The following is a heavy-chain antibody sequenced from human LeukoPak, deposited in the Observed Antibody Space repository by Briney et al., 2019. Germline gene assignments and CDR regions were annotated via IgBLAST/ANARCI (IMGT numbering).Heavy chain of an antibody. CDR2: INHSGST. J-gene: IGHJ4*02. CDR1: GGSFSGYY. D-gene: IGHD3-3*01. Sequence: SETLSLTCAVYGGSFSGYYWSWIRQPPGKGLEWIGEINHSGSTNYNPSLKSRVTISVDTPKNQFSLKLSSVTAADTAVYYCARSPGFDYDFWSGHFDYWGQGTLVTVSS. V-gene: IGHV4-34*01. CDR3: ARSPGFDYDFWSGHFDY.